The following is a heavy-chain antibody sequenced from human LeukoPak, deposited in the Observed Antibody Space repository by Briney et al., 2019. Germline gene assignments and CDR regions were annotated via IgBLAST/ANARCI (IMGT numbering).Heavy chain of an antibody. CDR1: GFIFADHG. CDR3: ARGEWDLRD. J-gene: IGHJ4*02. Sequence: GGSLRLSCAASGFIFADHGMTWVRQVPGKGLEWVSGINWNGGSTGYVDSVEGRFTISRDNAKNVLFLEMNNLRAEDTAFYYCARGEWDLRDWGQGTLVIVSS. CDR2: INWNGGST. V-gene: IGHV3-20*04. D-gene: IGHD1-26*01.